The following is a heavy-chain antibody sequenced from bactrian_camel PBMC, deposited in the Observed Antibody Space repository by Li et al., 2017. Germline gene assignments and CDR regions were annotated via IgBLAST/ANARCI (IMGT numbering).Heavy chain of an antibody. CDR2: IYTGDGTT. CDR3: RQIPGRPRKFYPGSWRQPSMVT. V-gene: IGHV3S1*01. J-gene: IGHJ6*01. Sequence: QLVESGGGSVQAGGSLTLSCEFSGVTRSSGWMGWFRQAPGKEREGVATIYTGDGTTSYADSVKGRFTISRDNDGNTMYLEMHSLNLRTLARTTVRQIPGRPRKFYPGSWRQPSMVTGARGPRSPSP. D-gene: IGHD3*01. CDR1: GVTRSSGW.